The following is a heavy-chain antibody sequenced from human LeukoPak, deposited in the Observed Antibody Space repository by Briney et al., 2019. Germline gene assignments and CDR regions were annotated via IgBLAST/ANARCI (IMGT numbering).Heavy chain of an antibody. J-gene: IGHJ3*02. D-gene: IGHD1-26*01. CDR1: GFMFSSYW. CDR3: ARDLREHGVFDI. V-gene: IGHV3-7*03. CDR2: IKQDGSEK. Sequence: GGSLRLSCAASGFMFSSYWMSWVRQAPGKGLEWVANIKQDGSEKYYVDSVKGRFTISRDNAKNSLYLQMSSLRGEDTAVYYCARDLREHGVFDIWGQGTMVTVSS.